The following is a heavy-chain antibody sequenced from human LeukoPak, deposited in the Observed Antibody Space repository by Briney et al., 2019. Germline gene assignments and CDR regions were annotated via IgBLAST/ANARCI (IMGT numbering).Heavy chain of an antibody. CDR3: ARDLGSEGFRWFDP. Sequence: GGSLRLSCGASGFTFRNYWMTWVRQAPGKGLEWVANIKQDGSEKYYVDSVKGRFTISRDNAKNSLYLQMNSLRAEDTAVYYCARDLGSEGFRWFDPWGQGTLVTVSS. D-gene: IGHD1-14*01. V-gene: IGHV3-7*01. CDR2: IKQDGSEK. CDR1: GFTFRNYW. J-gene: IGHJ5*02.